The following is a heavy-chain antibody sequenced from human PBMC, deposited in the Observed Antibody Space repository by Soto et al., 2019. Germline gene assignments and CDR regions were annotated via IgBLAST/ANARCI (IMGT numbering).Heavy chain of an antibody. J-gene: IGHJ4*02. D-gene: IGHD4-17*01. V-gene: IGHV4-59*01. CDR1: GGSISSYY. CDR2: IYYSGST. CDR3: ARWYGGSLDY. Sequence: ETLSLTCTVSGGSISSYYWSWIRQPPGKGLEWIGYIYYSGSTNYNPSLKSRVTISVDTSKNQFSLKLSSVTAADTAVYYCARWYGGSLDYWGQGTLVTVSS.